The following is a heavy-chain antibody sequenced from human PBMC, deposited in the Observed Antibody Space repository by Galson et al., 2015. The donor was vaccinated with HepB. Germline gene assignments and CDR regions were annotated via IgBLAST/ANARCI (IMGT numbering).Heavy chain of an antibody. Sequence: SLRLSCAASGFTFSSYGMHWVRQAPGKGLEWVAVIWYDGSNKYYADSVKGRFTISRDNAKNSLYLQMNSLRAEDTAVYYCANPNWFDPWGQGTLVTVSS. CDR2: IWYDGSNK. CDR3: ANPNWFDP. J-gene: IGHJ5*02. V-gene: IGHV3-33*03. CDR1: GFTFSSYG.